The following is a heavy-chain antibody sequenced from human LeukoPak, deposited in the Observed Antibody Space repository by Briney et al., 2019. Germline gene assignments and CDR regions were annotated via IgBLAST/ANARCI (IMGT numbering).Heavy chain of an antibody. CDR1: GGSISSSSYS. J-gene: IGHJ5*02. CDR2: IYYSGST. V-gene: IGHV4-39*01. Sequence: SETLSLTCTVSGGSISSSSYSWGWIRQPPGKGLEWIGSIYYSGSTYYNPSLKSRVTISVDTSKNQFSLKLSSVTAADTAVYYCARRSIGWYMTWGQGTLVTVSS. CDR3: ARRSIGWYMT. D-gene: IGHD6-19*01.